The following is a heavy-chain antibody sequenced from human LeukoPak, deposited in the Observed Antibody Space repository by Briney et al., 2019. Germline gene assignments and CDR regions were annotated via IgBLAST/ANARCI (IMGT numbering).Heavy chain of an antibody. CDR2: MNPNSGNT. Sequence: ASVKVSCKASGYTFTSYDINWVRQATGQGLEWMGWMNPNSGNTGYAQKFQGRVTITRNTSISTAYMELSSQRSEDTAVYYCARGLRAAAAGRRLIYYFDYWGQGTLVTVSS. CDR1: GYTFTSYD. V-gene: IGHV1-8*03. CDR3: ARGLRAAAAGRRLIYYFDY. D-gene: IGHD6-13*01. J-gene: IGHJ4*02.